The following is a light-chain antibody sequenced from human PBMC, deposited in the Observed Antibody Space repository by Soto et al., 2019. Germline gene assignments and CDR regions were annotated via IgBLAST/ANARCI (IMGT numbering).Light chain of an antibody. CDR1: SSDIGGSNY. J-gene: IGLJ1*01. CDR2: EVS. V-gene: IGLV2-14*01. CDR3: SSYTSSSTYV. Sequence: QSVLTQPASVSGSPGQSITISCTGTSSDIGGSNYVSWYQQHPGEAPKLMIYEVSNRPSGVSNRFSGSKSGNTASLTIPGLQAEDEADYYCSSYTSSSTYVFGTGTKVTVL.